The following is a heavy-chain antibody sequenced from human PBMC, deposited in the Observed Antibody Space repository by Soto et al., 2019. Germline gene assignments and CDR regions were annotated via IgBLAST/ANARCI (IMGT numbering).Heavy chain of an antibody. Sequence: QVQVVQSEAEVRQPGASVRVSCKDSGYIRTSYAMHWVRQAPGQRLEYMGWISAANGNTGSSQRFQGRVTFSRDAAARIAYMELRSLISDDTAMYSCALSHTGFCSPADCPGDFDQWGQGTLVTVSS. CDR2: ISAANGNT. D-gene: IGHD2-15*01. CDR3: ALSHTGFCSPADCPGDFDQ. CDR1: GYIRTSYA. V-gene: IGHV1-3*01. J-gene: IGHJ4*02.